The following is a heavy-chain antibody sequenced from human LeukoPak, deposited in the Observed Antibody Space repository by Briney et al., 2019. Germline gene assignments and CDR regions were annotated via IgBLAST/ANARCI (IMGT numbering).Heavy chain of an antibody. Sequence: GGPLRLSCAASGFTFSSYAMHWVRQAPGKGLEWVAVISYDGSNKYYADSVKGRFTISRDNSKNTLYLQMNSLRAEDTAVYYCAREIDDPGPYDIVVVPAAIPDAFDIWGQGTMVTVSS. V-gene: IGHV3-30-3*01. CDR2: ISYDGSNK. CDR3: AREIDDPGPYDIVVVPAAIPDAFDI. J-gene: IGHJ3*02. CDR1: GFTFSSYA. D-gene: IGHD2-2*02.